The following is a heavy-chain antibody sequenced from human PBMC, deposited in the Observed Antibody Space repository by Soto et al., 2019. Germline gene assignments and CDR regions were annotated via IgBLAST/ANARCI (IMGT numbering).Heavy chain of an antibody. V-gene: IGHV4-31*03. CDR2: IYYSGST. CDR3: ARDVIYGSGSYYRNDAFDI. Sequence: SETLSLTCTVSGGSISSGGYYWSWIRQHPGKGLEWIGYIYYSGSTYYNPSLKSRVTISVDTSKNQFSLKLSSVTAADTAVYYCARDVIYGSGSYYRNDAFDIWGQRTMVTVSS. J-gene: IGHJ3*02. D-gene: IGHD3-10*01. CDR1: GGSISSGGYY.